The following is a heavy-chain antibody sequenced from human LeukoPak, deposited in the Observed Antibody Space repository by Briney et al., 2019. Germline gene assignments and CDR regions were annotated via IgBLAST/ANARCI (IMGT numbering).Heavy chain of an antibody. D-gene: IGHD1-20*01. CDR3: FFPGVTGKVY. CDR2: ISPDGSNK. J-gene: IGHJ4*02. Sequence: GGSLRLSCAASGFTFSNYAMHWVRKAPGKGLEWVAVISPDGSNKYYADSVKGRFTISRDNSKNTLYLQMNSLRAEDTAVYYCFFPGVTGKVYWGQGTLVTVSS. V-gene: IGHV3-30-3*01. CDR1: GFTFSNYA.